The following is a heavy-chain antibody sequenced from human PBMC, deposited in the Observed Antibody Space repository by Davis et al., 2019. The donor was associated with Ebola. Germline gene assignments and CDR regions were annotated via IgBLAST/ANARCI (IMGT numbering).Heavy chain of an antibody. Sequence: GESLKISCAASGFTFSSYSMNWVRQAPGKGLEWVSYISSSSSTIYYADSVKGRFTISRDNAKNSLYLQMNSLRAEDTAVYYCARERDTYYYYYYGMDVWGQGTTVTVSS. D-gene: IGHD5-24*01. CDR2: ISSSSSTI. CDR1: GFTFSSYS. CDR3: ARERDTYYYYYYGMDV. J-gene: IGHJ6*02. V-gene: IGHV3-48*04.